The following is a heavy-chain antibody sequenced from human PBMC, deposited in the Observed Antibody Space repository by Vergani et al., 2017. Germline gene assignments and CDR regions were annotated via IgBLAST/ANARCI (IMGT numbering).Heavy chain of an antibody. Sequence: QVQLVQSGAEVKKPGSSVKVSCKASGGTFSSYAISWVRQATGQGLEWRGRISPILGTANNAKKFQGIVTITADEAKSTAYMELSSLRSEDTAVYYGARELYYDSSGYLDYWGQGTLVTVSS. CDR1: GGTFSSYA. J-gene: IGHJ4*02. D-gene: IGHD3-22*01. CDR2: ISPILGTA. CDR3: ARELYYDSSGYLDY. V-gene: IGHV1-69*11.